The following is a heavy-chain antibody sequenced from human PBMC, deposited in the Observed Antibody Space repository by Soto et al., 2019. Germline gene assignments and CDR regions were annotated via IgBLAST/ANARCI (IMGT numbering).Heavy chain of an antibody. Sequence: GESLKISCKGSGYSFTSYWISWVRQMPGKGLEWMGRIEPSDSYTNYSPSFQGHVTISADKSISTAYLQWSSLKASDTAMYYCARHFYGSDGMDNGMDVWGQGTTVTVSS. D-gene: IGHD3-10*01. V-gene: IGHV5-10-1*01. CDR3: ARHFYGSDGMDNGMDV. CDR1: GYSFTSYW. J-gene: IGHJ6*02. CDR2: IEPSDSYT.